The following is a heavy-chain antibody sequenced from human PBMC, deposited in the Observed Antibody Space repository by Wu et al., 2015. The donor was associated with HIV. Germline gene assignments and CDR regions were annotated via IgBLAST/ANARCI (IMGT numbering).Heavy chain of an antibody. J-gene: IGHJ4*02. CDR2: ISAYNGNT. V-gene: IGHV1-18*01. CDR1: GYTFTNHD. CDR3: ASGDGNNLNY. Sequence: QLQLVQSGAEVKKPGASVKVSCKASGYTFTNHDIHWVRQAPGQGLEWIGWISAYNGNTNSAEKLQDRVTMTRDTFTSTAYMELRSLRSDDTAVYYCASGDGNNLNYWGQGTLVTASS. D-gene: IGHD5-24*01.